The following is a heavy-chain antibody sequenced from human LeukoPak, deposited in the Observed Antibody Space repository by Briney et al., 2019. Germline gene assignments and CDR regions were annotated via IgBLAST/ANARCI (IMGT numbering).Heavy chain of an antibody. V-gene: IGHV3-23*01. D-gene: IGHD4-17*01. CDR3: AKVYRDNGDYFAFNV. J-gene: IGHJ3*01. CDR1: GFTFSIYA. Sequence: PGGSQRLSCAASGFTFSIYAITWVRQAPGKGLEWVSGISGSGGSTYYADSVKGRFTISRDNSKNTRYLQMNSLRAEDTAVYYCAKVYRDNGDYFAFNVWGQGSMVPVPS. CDR2: ISGSGGST.